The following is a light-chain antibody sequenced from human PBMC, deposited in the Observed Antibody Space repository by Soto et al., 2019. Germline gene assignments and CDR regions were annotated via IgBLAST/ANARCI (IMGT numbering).Light chain of an antibody. J-gene: IGLJ6*01. CDR2: GVS. CDR3: CSYADSNTYV. CDR1: SSDVGGYNY. V-gene: IGLV2-11*01. Sequence: QSALTQPRSVSGSPGQSVTISCTGTSSDVGGYNYVSWYQQHPGKAPKLLIYGVSERPSGVPDRFSGSKSGSTASLTISGLQAEDEADYYCCSYADSNTYVFGTATQLTVL.